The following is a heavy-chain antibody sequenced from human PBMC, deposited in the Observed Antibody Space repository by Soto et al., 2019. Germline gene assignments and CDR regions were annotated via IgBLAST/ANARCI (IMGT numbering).Heavy chain of an antibody. CDR2: INPNSGGT. J-gene: IGHJ5*02. CDR3: ARDSSSWYLGGGFDP. V-gene: IGHV1-2*04. D-gene: IGHD6-13*01. CDR1: GYTFTGYY. Sequence: ASVKVSCKASGYTFTGYYMHWVRQAPGQGLEWMGWINPNSGGTNYAQKFQGWVTMTRDTSIGTAYMELSRLRSDDTAVYYCARDSSSWYLGGGFDPWGQGTMVTVYS.